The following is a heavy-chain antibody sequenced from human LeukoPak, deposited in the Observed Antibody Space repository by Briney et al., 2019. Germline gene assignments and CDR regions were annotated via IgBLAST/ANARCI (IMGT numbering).Heavy chain of an antibody. CDR3: ARSKPYGSGSYYLDAFDI. CDR2: INPNSGGT. CDR1: GYTFTGYY. Sequence: ASVKVSCKASGYTFTGYYMHWVRQAPGQGLEWMGWINPNSGGTNYAQKFQGRVTMTRDTSVSTAYMELSRLRSDDTAVYYCARSKPYGSGSYYLDAFDIWGQGTMVTVSP. D-gene: IGHD3-10*01. J-gene: IGHJ3*02. V-gene: IGHV1-2*02.